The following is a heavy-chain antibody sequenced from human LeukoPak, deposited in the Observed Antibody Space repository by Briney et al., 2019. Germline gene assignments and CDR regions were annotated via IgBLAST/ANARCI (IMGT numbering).Heavy chain of an antibody. CDR1: GGSTSSSTYF. CDR3: ARQRDFGSGKLNDY. V-gene: IGHV4-39*01. Sequence: SETLSLTCTVSGGSTSSSTYFWGWVRQPPGKGLEWVGTMYYSGRTFYNPSLKSRATISVDTPKNQFSLILSSVTAADTAVYYCARQRDFGSGKLNDYWGQGTLVTVSS. J-gene: IGHJ4*02. D-gene: IGHD3-10*01. CDR2: MYYSGRT.